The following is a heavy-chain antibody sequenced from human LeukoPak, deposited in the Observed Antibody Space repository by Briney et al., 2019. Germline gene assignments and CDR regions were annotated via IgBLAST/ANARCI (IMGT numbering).Heavy chain of an antibody. V-gene: IGHV3-23*01. CDR2: ISGSGGST. CDR3: ATHEPGDYRTDFDY. D-gene: IGHD4-17*01. J-gene: IGHJ4*02. CDR1: GFTFSSYG. Sequence: GGSLGLSCAASGFTFSSYGMSWVRQAPGKGLEWVSAISGSGGSTYYADSVKGRFTISRDNSKNTLYLQMNSLRAEDTAVYYCATHEPGDYRTDFDYWGQGTLVTVSS.